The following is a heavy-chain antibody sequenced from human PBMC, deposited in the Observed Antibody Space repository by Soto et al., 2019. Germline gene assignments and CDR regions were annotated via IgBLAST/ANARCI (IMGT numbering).Heavy chain of an antibody. J-gene: IGHJ5*02. V-gene: IGHV3-23*01. Sequence: EVQLLESVGGLVQPGGSLRLACAASGFTFSSYAMSWVRQAPGKRLEWVSTISGSGGSTYYADSVKGRFTISRDNSKNTLDLQMNSLRAEDTAVYYCAKDRRGYGNWFDPWGQGTLVTVSS. CDR1: GFTFSSYA. CDR2: ISGSGGST. CDR3: AKDRRGYGNWFDP. D-gene: IGHD6-25*01.